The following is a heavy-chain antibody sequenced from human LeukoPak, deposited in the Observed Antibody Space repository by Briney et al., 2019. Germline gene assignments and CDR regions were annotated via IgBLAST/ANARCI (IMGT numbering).Heavy chain of an antibody. CDR2: IYYSGST. CDR3: ARGVARSSKFHFSYYFDY. J-gene: IGHJ4*02. Sequence: SETLSLTCAVSGGSISSYYWSWIRQPPGKGLEWIGYIYYSGSTNYNPSLKSRVTISVDTSENQFSLKLSSVTAADTAVYYCARGVARSSKFHFSYYFDYWGQGTLVTVSS. V-gene: IGHV4-59*12. CDR1: GGSISSYY. D-gene: IGHD6-6*01.